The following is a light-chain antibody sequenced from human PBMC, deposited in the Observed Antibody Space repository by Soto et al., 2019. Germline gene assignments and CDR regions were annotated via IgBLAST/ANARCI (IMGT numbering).Light chain of an antibody. Sequence: QSVLTQPASVSGSPGQSITISCTGTSSDVGGYNYVCWYKQHPGKAPQLMIYEVTNRPSGVSDRFSGSKSGNTASLTISGLQAEDEADYYCSSYTSSSTLYVFGTGTQLTVL. V-gene: IGLV2-14*01. CDR2: EVT. CDR1: SSDVGGYNY. J-gene: IGLJ1*01. CDR3: SSYTSSSTLYV.